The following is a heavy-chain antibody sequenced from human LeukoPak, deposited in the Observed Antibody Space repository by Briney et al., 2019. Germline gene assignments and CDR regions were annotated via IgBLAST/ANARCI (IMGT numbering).Heavy chain of an antibody. J-gene: IGHJ4*02. CDR2: ITSSSKTI. CDR1: GFIFSDYT. V-gene: IGHV3-48*01. CDR3: AKLERGYSYGTIDY. Sequence: GGSLRLSCAASGFIFSDYTMNWVRQTPGKGLEWVSSITSSSKTIHYADSVKGRFTISRDNSKNTLYLQMNSLRAEDTAVYYCAKLERGYSYGTIDYWGQGTLVTVSS. D-gene: IGHD5-18*01.